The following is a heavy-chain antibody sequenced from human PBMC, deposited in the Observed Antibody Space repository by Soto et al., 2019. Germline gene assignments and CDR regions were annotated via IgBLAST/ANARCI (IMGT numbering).Heavy chain of an antibody. CDR1: GFTFSSYA. D-gene: IGHD3-10*01. J-gene: IGHJ5*02. V-gene: IGHV3-23*01. CDR3: AKGGIVYRSGTKRKANWFDP. CDR2: ISGSGGST. Sequence: GGSLRLSCAASGFTFSSYAMSWVRQAPGKGLEWVSAISGSGGSTYYADSVKDRFTISRDNSKNTLYLQMNSLRAEDTAVYYCAKGGIVYRSGTKRKANWFDPWGQGTLVTVSS.